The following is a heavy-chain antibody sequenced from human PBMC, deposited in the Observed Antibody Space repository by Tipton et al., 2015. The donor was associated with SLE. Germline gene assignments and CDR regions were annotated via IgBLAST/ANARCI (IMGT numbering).Heavy chain of an antibody. CDR3: ANGYFDF. CDR1: GFSFTYYV. CDR2: ISYDGSDK. Sequence: RSLRLSCAASGFSFTYYVMSWVRQAPGKGLGWVAMISYDGSDKYYADSVKGRFTISRDNSKNTLYLQVNSLRTEDTAVYYCANGYFDFWGQGTLVTVSS. V-gene: IGHV3-30*18. J-gene: IGHJ4*02.